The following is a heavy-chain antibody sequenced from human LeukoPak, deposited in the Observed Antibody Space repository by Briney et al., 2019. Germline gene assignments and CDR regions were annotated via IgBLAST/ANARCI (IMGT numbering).Heavy chain of an antibody. J-gene: IGHJ4*02. CDR2: ISYDGSNK. V-gene: IGHV3-30*04. Sequence: LEWVAVISYDGSNKYYADSVKGRFTISRDNSKNTLYLQMNSLRTEDTAVYYCAKEGFDSWGQGTLVTVSS. CDR3: AKEGFDS.